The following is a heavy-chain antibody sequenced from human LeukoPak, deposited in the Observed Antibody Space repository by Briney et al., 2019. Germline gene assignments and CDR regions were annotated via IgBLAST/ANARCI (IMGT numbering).Heavy chain of an antibody. D-gene: IGHD3-16*02. CDR3: ARGDDYVWGSYRVFRSTWFDP. Sequence: ASVKVSCKASGYTFTSYGISWVRQAPGQGLEWMGWISAYNGNTNYAQKLQGRVSMTTDTSTSTAYMELRSLRSDDTAVYYCARGDDYVWGSYRVFRSTWFDPWGQGTLVTVSS. V-gene: IGHV1-18*01. J-gene: IGHJ5*02. CDR2: ISAYNGNT. CDR1: GYTFTSYG.